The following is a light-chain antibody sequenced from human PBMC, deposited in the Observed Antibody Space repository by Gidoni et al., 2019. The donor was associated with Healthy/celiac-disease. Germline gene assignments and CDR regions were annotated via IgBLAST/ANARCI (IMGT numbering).Light chain of an antibody. CDR1: SSNIGAGYD. CDR3: QSYDSSLSGSGV. CDR2: GNS. Sequence: QSVLTQPPSVYGAPGQRRTISCTGSSSNIGAGYDVHWYQQLPGTAPKLLIYGNSNRPSGVPDRFSGSKSGTSASLAITGLQAEDEADYYCQSYDSSLSGSGVFGGGTKLTVL. J-gene: IGLJ2*01. V-gene: IGLV1-40*01.